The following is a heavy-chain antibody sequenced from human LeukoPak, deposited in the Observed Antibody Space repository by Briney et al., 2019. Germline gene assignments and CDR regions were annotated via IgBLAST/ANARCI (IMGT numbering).Heavy chain of an antibody. CDR3: ARVIRDGYNNQFFDY. J-gene: IGHJ4*02. Sequence: SETLSLTCTVSGGSISSSSYYWGWIRQPPGKGLEWIGSIYYSGSTYYNPSLKSRVTISVDTSKNQFSLKLSSVTAADTAVYYCARVIRDGYNNQFFDYWGQGTLVTVSS. CDR2: IYYSGST. D-gene: IGHD5-24*01. CDR1: GGSISSSSYY. V-gene: IGHV4-39*07.